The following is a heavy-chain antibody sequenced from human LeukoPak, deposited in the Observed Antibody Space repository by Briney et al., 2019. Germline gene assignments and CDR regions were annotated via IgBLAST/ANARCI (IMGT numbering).Heavy chain of an antibody. V-gene: IGHV3-23*01. D-gene: IGHD4-17*01. CDR1: RFIFDNYG. CDR3: AKDGSSYGDYDGPFDY. CDR2: ISGSGGST. J-gene: IGHJ4*02. Sequence: GGSLSLSCAASRFIFDNYGMTWVRQAPGKGLEWVSAISGSGGSTYYADSVKGRFTISRDNSKNTLYLQMNSLRAEDTAVYYCAKDGSSYGDYDGPFDYWGQGTLVTVSS.